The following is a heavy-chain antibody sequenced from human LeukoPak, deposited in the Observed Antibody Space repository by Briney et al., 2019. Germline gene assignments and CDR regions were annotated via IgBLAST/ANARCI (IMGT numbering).Heavy chain of an antibody. Sequence: GGSLRLSCAASGVTFSSYSMHWVRQAPGKGLEWVSSISSSSSYIYDADSVKGRFTISRDNAKNSLYLQMNSLRAEDTAVYYCARDPGSAVVVPAALDYFDYWGQGTLVTVSS. D-gene: IGHD2-2*01. J-gene: IGHJ4*02. V-gene: IGHV3-21*01. CDR2: ISSSSSYI. CDR3: ARDPGSAVVVPAALDYFDY. CDR1: GVTFSSYS.